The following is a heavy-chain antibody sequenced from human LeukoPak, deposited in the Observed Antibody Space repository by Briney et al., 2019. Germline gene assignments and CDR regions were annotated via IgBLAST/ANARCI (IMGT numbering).Heavy chain of an antibody. CDR3: ARVKGSGSRNSIDY. CDR2: SNWNGGST. V-gene: IGHV3-20*04. J-gene: IGHJ4*02. CDR1: GFTFDDYA. Sequence: GGSLRLSCAASGFTFDDYAMNWVRQAPGKGLEWVSGSNWNGGSTYYRDSVKGRFTISRDNAKNSLYLQMNSLRAEDTALYYCARVKGSGSRNSIDYWGQGTLVTVSS. D-gene: IGHD3-3*01.